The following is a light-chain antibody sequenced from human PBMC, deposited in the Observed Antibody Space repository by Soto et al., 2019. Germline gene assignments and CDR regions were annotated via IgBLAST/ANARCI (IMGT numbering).Light chain of an antibody. J-gene: IGLJ2*01. V-gene: IGLV2-11*01. CDR3: CSYAGSVV. Sequence: QSVLTQPRSVSGSPGQSVTISCTGTSSDVGGYNYVSWYQQHPGKAPTLMIYDVTKRPSGVPDRFSGSKSGNTASLTISGLQAEDEADYYCCSYAGSVVFGGGTKVTVL. CDR2: DVT. CDR1: SSDVGGYNY.